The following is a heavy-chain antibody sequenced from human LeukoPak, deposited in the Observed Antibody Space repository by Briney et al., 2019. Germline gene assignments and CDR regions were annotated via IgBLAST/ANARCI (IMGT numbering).Heavy chain of an antibody. CDR1: GFTFNNFG. D-gene: IGHD3-10*01. CDR2: IRYTGTTK. CDR3: AIPPLSGTGSSRPLAGVDV. J-gene: IGHJ6*02. Sequence: GGSLRLSCAASGFTFNNFGMHWVRQAPGKGLEGVAFIRYTGTTKYYADSVKGRFTVSRDNSKNTLYLQMNSLRAEDTAVYYCAIPPLSGTGSSRPLAGVDVWGQGTTVTVSS. V-gene: IGHV3-30*02.